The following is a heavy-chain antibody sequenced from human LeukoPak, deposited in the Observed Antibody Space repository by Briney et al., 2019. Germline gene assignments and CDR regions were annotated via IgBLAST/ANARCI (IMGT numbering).Heavy chain of an antibody. V-gene: IGHV4-34*01. CDR1: GGSFSGYY. J-gene: IGHJ4*02. CDR2: INHSGST. CDR3: ARTSSSYDSSGYYLNPFDY. D-gene: IGHD3-22*01. Sequence: SETLSLTCAVYGGSFSGYYWSWIRQPPGKGLEWIGEINHSGSTNYNPSLKSRVTISVDTSKNQFSLKLSSVTAADPAVYYCARTSSSYDSSGYYLNPFDYWGQGTLVTVSS.